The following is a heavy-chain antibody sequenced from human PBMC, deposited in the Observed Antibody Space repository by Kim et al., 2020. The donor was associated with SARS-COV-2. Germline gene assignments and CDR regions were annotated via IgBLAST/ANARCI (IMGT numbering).Heavy chain of an antibody. J-gene: IGHJ4*02. CDR3: ARGGALRY. Sequence: SSYIYYAASVKGRFTISRDNAKNSRYLQMNSLGAEETAVYYCARGGALRYWGQGTLVTVSS. CDR2: SSYI. V-gene: IGHV3-21*01. D-gene: IGHD3-16*01.